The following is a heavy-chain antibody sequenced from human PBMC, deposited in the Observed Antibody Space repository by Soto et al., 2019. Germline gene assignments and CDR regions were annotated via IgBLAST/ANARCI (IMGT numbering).Heavy chain of an antibody. CDR2: TSSSSSYI. Sequence: SGGSLRLSCAASGFTFSSYSMNWVRQAPGKGLEWVSSTSSSSSYIYYADSVKGRFTISRDNAKNSLYLQMNSLRAEDTAVYYCAIRRGGGSRHDAFDIWGQGTMVTVSS. J-gene: IGHJ3*02. CDR1: GFTFSSYS. CDR3: AIRRGGGSRHDAFDI. D-gene: IGHD2-15*01. V-gene: IGHV3-21*01.